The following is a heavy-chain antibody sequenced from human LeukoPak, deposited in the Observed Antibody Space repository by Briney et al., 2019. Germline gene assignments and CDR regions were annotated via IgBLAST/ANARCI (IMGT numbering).Heavy chain of an antibody. CDR1: GFTFDDYA. V-gene: IGHV3-9*01. D-gene: IGHD4-17*01. Sequence: GGSLRLSCAASGFTFDDYAMHWVRQAPGKGLEWVSFISWNSGTIAYAGSVKGRFTISRDNAKNSLYLQMSSLRAEDTALYYCAKGTTVTTPSGFDYWGQGTLVTVSS. J-gene: IGHJ4*02. CDR3: AKGTTVTTPSGFDY. CDR2: ISWNSGTI.